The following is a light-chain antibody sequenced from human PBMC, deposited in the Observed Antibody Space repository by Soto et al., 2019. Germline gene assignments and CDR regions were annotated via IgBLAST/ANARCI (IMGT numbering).Light chain of an antibody. CDR2: DVI. J-gene: IGLJ1*01. CDR1: SSDVGGYNY. CDR3: SSYAGSNFYV. V-gene: IGLV2-8*01. Sequence: QSALTQPPSASGSPGQSVTLSCTGTSSDVGGYNYVSWYQQHPGKAPKLMIYDVIKRPSGVPDRFSGSKSGNTASLTDSGLQAEDEADYYCSSYAGSNFYVFGTGTKLTVL.